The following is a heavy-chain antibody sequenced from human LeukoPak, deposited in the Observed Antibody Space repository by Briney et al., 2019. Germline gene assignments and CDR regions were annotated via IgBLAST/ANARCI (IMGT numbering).Heavy chain of an antibody. CDR3: ARGATVYSNYGNYYMDV. Sequence: GGSLRLSCAASGFTFDDYGMSWVRQAPGKGLEWVSGINWNGGSTGYADSVKGRFTISRDNAKNSLYLHMNSLRAEDTALYYCARGATVYSNYGNYYMDVWGKGTTVTVSS. D-gene: IGHD4-11*01. J-gene: IGHJ6*03. CDR2: INWNGGST. CDR1: GFTFDDYG. V-gene: IGHV3-20*04.